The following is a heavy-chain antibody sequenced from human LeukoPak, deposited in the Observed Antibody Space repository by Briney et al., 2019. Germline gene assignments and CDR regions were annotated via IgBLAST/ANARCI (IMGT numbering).Heavy chain of an antibody. J-gene: IGHJ4*02. D-gene: IGHD3-10*01. CDR1: GYTFTSYY. CDR2: INPSDGST. CDR3: ARDLRTYYYGSGSYYNDY. Sequence: ASVKVSCKASGYTFTSYYIHLVRQAPGQGLEWMAIINPSDGSTTNSQKFQGRVTMTRDTSTSTAYMELRSLRSDDTAVYYCARDLRTYYYGSGSYYNDYWGQGTLVTVSS. V-gene: IGHV1-46*01.